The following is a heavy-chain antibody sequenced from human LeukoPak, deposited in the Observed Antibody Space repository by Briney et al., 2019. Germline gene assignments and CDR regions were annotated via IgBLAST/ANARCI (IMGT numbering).Heavy chain of an antibody. J-gene: IGHJ6*02. D-gene: IGHD2-15*01. CDR2: ISWNSGSI. CDR1: GFTFDDYA. V-gene: IGHV3-9*01. Sequence: HSGGSLRLSCAASGFTFDDYAMHWVRQAPGKGLEWVSGISWNSGSIGYADSVKGRFTISRDNAENSLYLQMNSLRAEDTALYYCAKDIQNCSGGSCYSYSYYYYYGMDVWGQGTTVTVSS. CDR3: AKDIQNCSGGSCYSYSYYYYYGMDV.